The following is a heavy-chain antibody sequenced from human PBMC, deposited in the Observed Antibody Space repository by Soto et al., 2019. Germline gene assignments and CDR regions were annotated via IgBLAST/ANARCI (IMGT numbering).Heavy chain of an antibody. Sequence: SQTLSLTCAISGDSVSSNSASWNWIRQSPSRGLEWLGRTYYRSKWYNDYAVSLKGRVTINPDTSKNHFSLQLNSVTPEDAAVYYCARGTYSLGWYSPWPTHYGTDVSGQGTKV. CDR1: GDSVSSNSAS. V-gene: IGHV6-1*01. J-gene: IGHJ6*02. CDR3: ARGTYSLGWYSPWPTHYGTDV. CDR2: TYYRSKWYN. D-gene: IGHD6-19*01.